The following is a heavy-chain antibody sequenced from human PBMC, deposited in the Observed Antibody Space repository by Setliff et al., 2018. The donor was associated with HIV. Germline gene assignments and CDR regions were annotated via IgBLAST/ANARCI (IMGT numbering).Heavy chain of an antibody. Sequence: ASVKVSCKVSGYTLTELSIHWVRQATGKGLEWMGGFDPEEDETIYAQKFQGRVTMTEDTSTDTAYMEFSSLTSEDTAMYYCATIREDYYDSSGQEYLQHCGHGTLVTVSS. CDR2: FDPEEDET. V-gene: IGHV1-24*01. D-gene: IGHD3-22*01. CDR1: GYTLTELS. J-gene: IGHJ1*01. CDR3: ATIREDYYDSSGQEYLQH.